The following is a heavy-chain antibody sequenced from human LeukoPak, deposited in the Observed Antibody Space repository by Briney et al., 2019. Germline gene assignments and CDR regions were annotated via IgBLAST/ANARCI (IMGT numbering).Heavy chain of an antibody. CDR2: INHSGST. D-gene: IGHD4-23*01. CDR1: GGSFSGYY. CDR3: ARGFLRLRVTPFGY. Sequence: SETLSLTCAVYGGSFSGYYWSWIRQPPGKGLEWIGEINHSGSTNYNPSLKSRVTISVDTSKNQFSLKLSSVTAADTAVYYCARGFLRLRVTPFGYWGQGTLVTVSS. V-gene: IGHV4-34*01. J-gene: IGHJ4*02.